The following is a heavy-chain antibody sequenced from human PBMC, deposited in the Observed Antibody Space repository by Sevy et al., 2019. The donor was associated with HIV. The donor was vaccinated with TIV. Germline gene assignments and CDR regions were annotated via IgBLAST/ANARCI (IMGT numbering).Heavy chain of an antibody. CDR2: IRSRVKNYEK. CDR3: TTQYYYDRGAYRNFDY. D-gene: IGHD3-22*01. J-gene: IGHJ4*02. CDR1: GFSFSGSA. Sequence: GGSLRLSCAASGFSFSGSAMHWVRQAPGEGLEWVGDIRSRVKNYEKEYDASVKGTFTISRDDSKNKAKLQMNSLKTEDTAVYYCTTQYYYDRGAYRNFDYWGQGTLVTVSS. V-gene: IGHV3-73*01.